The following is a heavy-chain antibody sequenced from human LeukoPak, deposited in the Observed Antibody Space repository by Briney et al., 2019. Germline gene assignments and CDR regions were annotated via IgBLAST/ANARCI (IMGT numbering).Heavy chain of an antibody. CDR2: IYYSGST. D-gene: IGHD3-22*01. CDR1: GGSISSYF. V-gene: IGHV4-59*01. Sequence: PSETLSLTCTVSGGSISSYFWSWIRQPPGKGLEWIGYIYYSGSTNYNPSLKSRVTISVDTSKNQFSLKLSSVTAADTAVYYCARRSYSRGYYLMDYWGQGTLVTLSS. J-gene: IGHJ4*02. CDR3: ARRSYSRGYYLMDY.